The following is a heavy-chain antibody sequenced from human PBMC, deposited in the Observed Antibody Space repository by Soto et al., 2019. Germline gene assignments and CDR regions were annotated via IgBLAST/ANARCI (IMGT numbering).Heavy chain of an antibody. D-gene: IGHD6-13*01. CDR3: VNSDSTSAP. CDR2: TYFRSKWYN. Sequence: SQTLSLPCAISGDSVSSNTASWNWIRQSPSRGLEWLGRTYFRSKWYNDYAVSVKSRIIINPDTSNNQFSLQMNSLRVEDTAIYYCVNSDSTSAPWGQGSLVTVSS. J-gene: IGHJ5*02. CDR1: GDSVSSNTAS. V-gene: IGHV6-1*01.